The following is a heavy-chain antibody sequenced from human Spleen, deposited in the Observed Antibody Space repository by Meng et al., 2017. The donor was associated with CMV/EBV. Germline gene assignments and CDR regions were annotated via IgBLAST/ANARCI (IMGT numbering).Heavy chain of an antibody. J-gene: IGHJ6*02. CDR3: ARDWVLGCSSTSCYAFHYYYGMDV. D-gene: IGHD2-2*01. V-gene: IGHV3-48*03. Sequence: GESLKISCAASGFTFSSYEMNWVRQAPGKGLEWVSYISSSGSTIYYADSVKGRFTISRDNAKNSLYLQMNSLRAEDTAVYYCARDWVLGCSSTSCYAFHYYYGMDVWGQGTTVTVSS. CDR2: ISSSGSTI. CDR1: GFTFSSYE.